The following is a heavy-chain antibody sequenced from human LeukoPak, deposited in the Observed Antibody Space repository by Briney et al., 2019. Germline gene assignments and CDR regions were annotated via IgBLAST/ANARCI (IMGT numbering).Heavy chain of an antibody. D-gene: IGHD6-13*01. J-gene: IGHJ3*02. V-gene: IGHV4-59*01. CDR1: GGSISSYY. Sequence: SETLSLICTVSGGSISSYYWSWIRQPPGKGLEWIGYIYYSGSTNYNPSLKSRVTISVDTSKNQFSLKLSSVTAADTAVYYCARAYSSGGADAFDIWGQGTMVTVSS. CDR2: IYYSGST. CDR3: ARAYSSGGADAFDI.